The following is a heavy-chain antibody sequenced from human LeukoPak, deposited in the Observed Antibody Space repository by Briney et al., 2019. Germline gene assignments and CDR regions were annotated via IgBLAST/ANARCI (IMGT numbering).Heavy chain of an antibody. Sequence: ASLKVSCNASGYTFTSYYMHWVRQAPGQGLEWMGIINPSGGSTSYAQKFQGRVIITRDMSTSTVYMELSSLRSEDTAVYYCARESRAYYDILTGYYRAEYFQHWGQGTLVTVSS. CDR3: ARESRAYYDILTGYYRAEYFQH. CDR2: INPSGGST. V-gene: IGHV1-46*01. J-gene: IGHJ1*01. CDR1: GYTFTSYY. D-gene: IGHD3-9*01.